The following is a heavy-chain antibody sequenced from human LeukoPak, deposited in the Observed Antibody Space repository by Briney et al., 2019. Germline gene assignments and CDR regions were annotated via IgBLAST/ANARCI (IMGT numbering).Heavy chain of an antibody. CDR2: ISSSSSYI. Sequence: GGSLRLSCAASGFTFSSYSMNWVRQAPGKGLEWVSSISSSSSYIYHADSVKGRFTISRDNAKNSLYLQMNSLRAEDTAVYYCARIGIAVAGKYYFDYWGQGTLVTVSS. CDR3: ARIGIAVAGKYYFDY. J-gene: IGHJ4*02. D-gene: IGHD6-19*01. V-gene: IGHV3-21*01. CDR1: GFTFSSYS.